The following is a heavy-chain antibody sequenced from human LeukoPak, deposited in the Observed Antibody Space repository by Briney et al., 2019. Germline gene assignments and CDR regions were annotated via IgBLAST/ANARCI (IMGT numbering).Heavy chain of an antibody. CDR3: ASGVSIWLGNAFDF. V-gene: IGHV3-74*01. CDR1: GFSFSTYW. D-gene: IGHD3-10*01. J-gene: IGHJ3*01. Sequence: GGSLRLSCVASGFSFSTYWMHWARQDPGKGLVWVSRINSDGSNTIYTDSVKGRFTISRDNAKNTLYLQMNSLRPKDTAVYYCASGVSIWLGNAFDFWGQGTMVTVSS. CDR2: INSDGSNT.